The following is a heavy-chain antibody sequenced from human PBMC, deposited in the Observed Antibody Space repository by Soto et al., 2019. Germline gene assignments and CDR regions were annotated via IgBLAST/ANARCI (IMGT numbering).Heavy chain of an antibody. V-gene: IGHV4-61*01. D-gene: IGHD3-22*01. CDR3: ARDMYYYDSSGYYRWFDP. Sequence: SETLSLTCTVSGGSVSSGSYYWSWIRQPPGKGLEWIGYIYYSGSTNYNPSLKSRVTISVDTSKNQFSLKLSSVTAADTAVYYCARDMYYYDSSGYYRWFDPSGQGTLVTVSS. CDR2: IYYSGST. J-gene: IGHJ5*02. CDR1: GGSVSSGSYY.